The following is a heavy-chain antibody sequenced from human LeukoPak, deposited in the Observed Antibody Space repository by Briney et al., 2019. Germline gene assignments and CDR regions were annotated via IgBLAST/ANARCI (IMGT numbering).Heavy chain of an antibody. CDR3: AKDQGHCSSTSCLALDY. CDR1: GFTFDDYA. V-gene: IGHV3-43D*03. Sequence: GGSLRLSCAASGFTFDDYAMHWVRQAPGKGLEWVSLISWHGGRTYYADSVKGRFTISRDNSKNSLYLQMNSLRAEDTALYYCAKDQGHCSSTSCLALDYWGQGTLVTVSS. CDR2: ISWHGGRT. D-gene: IGHD2-2*01. J-gene: IGHJ4*02.